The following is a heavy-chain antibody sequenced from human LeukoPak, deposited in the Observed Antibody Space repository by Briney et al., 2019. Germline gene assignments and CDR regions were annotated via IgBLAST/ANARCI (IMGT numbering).Heavy chain of an antibody. V-gene: IGHV4-59*08. CDR3: ARLDGMLWWFDP. J-gene: IGHJ5*02. CDR1: GGSISNYY. D-gene: IGHD2-8*01. CDR2: LYNSGST. Sequence: SETLSLTCSVSGGSISNYYWNWIRQPPGKGLEWIGTLYNSGSTTYNPSLKSRITISVDTSKNQFSLKLASVTAADTAVYYCARLDGMLWWFDPWGQGTPVTVSS.